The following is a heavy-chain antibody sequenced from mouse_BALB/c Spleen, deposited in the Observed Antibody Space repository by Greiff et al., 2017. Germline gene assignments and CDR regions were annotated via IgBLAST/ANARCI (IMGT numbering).Heavy chain of an antibody. D-gene: IGHD1-1*01. V-gene: IGHV1-84*02. CDR3: AREDYYGSSPWFAY. CDR2: IYPGSGNT. CDR1: GYTFTDYY. J-gene: IGHJ3*01. Sequence: QVHVKQSGPELVKPGASVKISCKASGYTFTDYYINWVKQKPGQGLEWIGWIYPGSGNTKYNEKFKGKATLTVDTSSSTAYMQLSSLTSEDTAVYFCAREDYYGSSPWFAYWGQGTLVTVSA.